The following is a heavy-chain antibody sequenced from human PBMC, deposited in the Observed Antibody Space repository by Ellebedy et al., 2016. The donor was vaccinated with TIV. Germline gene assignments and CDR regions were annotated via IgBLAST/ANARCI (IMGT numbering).Heavy chain of an antibody. Sequence: GESLKISCAASGFTFSSYSMFWVRQAPGKGLEWVAVIWYDGSNKYYADSVKGRFTISRDNSKNTLYLQMNSLRAEDTAVYYCAREFGGFDYWGQGALVTVSS. CDR3: AREFGGFDY. V-gene: IGHV3-33*07. CDR2: IWYDGSNK. D-gene: IGHD3-10*01. J-gene: IGHJ4*02. CDR1: GFTFSSYS.